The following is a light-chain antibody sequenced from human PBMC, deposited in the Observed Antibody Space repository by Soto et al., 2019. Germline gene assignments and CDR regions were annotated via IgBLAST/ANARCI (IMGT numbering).Light chain of an antibody. CDR1: QSVSSSY. J-gene: IGKJ4*01. Sequence: DIVLTQSPCTLSLSPGGRATLSCSASQSVSSSYLAWYQQKPGQAPRLLIYGASNRATGIPDRFSGSGSGTDFTLTISRLEPEDFAVYYCQQYDNSPLTFGGGTKVDIK. CDR3: QQYDNSPLT. CDR2: GAS. V-gene: IGKV3-20*01.